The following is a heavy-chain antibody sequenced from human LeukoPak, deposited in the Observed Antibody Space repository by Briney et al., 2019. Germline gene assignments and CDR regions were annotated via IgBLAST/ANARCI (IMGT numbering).Heavy chain of an antibody. CDR1: GYTFTSYG. J-gene: IGHJ4*02. CDR2: ISAYNGNT. Sequence: GASVKVSCKASGYTFTSYGISWVRQAPGQGLEWMGWISAYNGNTNYAQKFQGRVTMTEDTSTDTAYMELSSLRSEDTAVYYCATEYDSSGYYVYWGQGTLVTVSS. V-gene: IGHV1-18*01. CDR3: ATEYDSSGYYVY. D-gene: IGHD3-22*01.